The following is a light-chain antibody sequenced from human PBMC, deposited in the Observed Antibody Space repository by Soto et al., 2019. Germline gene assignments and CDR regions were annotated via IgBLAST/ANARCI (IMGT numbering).Light chain of an antibody. J-gene: IGKJ1*01. V-gene: IGKV3-20*01. Sequence: EIVLTQSPGTLSLSPGERATLSCRASQSISSSYLAWYQQKPGQAPRLLIYGASSRATGIPDRFSGSGSGTDFTLTIIRLEPEDFAVYYCQQYGSSRWTFGQGTTVEIK. CDR3: QQYGSSRWT. CDR2: GAS. CDR1: QSISSSY.